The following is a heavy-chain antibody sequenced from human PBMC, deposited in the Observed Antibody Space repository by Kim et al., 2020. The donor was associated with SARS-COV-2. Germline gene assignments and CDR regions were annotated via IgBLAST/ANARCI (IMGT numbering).Heavy chain of an antibody. V-gene: IGHV3-9*01. J-gene: IGHJ4*02. CDR1: GFTFDDYA. CDR2: ISWNSGSI. CDR3: AGSGYDSDY. Sequence: GGSLRLSCAASGFTFDDYAMHWVRQAPGKGLEWVSGISWNSGSIGYADSVKGRFTISRDNAKNSLYLQMNSLRAEDTALYYCAGSGYDSDYWGQGTLVTVSS. D-gene: IGHD5-12*01.